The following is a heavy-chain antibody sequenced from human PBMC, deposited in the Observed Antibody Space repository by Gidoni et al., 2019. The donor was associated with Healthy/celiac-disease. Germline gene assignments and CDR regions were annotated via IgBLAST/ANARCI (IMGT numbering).Heavy chain of an antibody. Sequence: EVQLVESGGGLVKPGGSLRLSCEAFGVPFSSHSVNGVTQAPGKGLEWVSYISRSSSYIYYADSVKGRFTISRDNAKNSLYLQMNRLRAEDTAVYYCARGLYDFWSGYYVYYYYGMDVWGQGTTGTVSS. V-gene: IGHV3-21*01. D-gene: IGHD3-3*01. J-gene: IGHJ6*02. CDR1: GVPFSSHS. CDR3: ARGLYDFWSGYYVYYYYGMDV. CDR2: ISRSSSYI.